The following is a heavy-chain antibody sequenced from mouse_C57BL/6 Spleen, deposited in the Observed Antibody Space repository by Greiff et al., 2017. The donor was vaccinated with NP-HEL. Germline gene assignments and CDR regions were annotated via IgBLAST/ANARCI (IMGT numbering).Heavy chain of an antibody. D-gene: IGHD2-3*01. J-gene: IGHJ2*01. Sequence: VKLQESGPELVKPGASVKISCKASGYAFSSSWMNWVKQRPGKGLEWIGRIYPGDGDTNYNGKFKGKATLTADKSSSTAYMQLSSLTSEDSAVYFCARGRLLYFDYWGQGTTLTVSS. CDR1: GYAFSSSW. V-gene: IGHV1-82*01. CDR2: IYPGDGDT. CDR3: ARGRLLYFDY.